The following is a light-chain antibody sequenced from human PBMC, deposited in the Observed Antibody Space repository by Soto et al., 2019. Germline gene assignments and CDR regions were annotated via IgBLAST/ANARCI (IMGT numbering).Light chain of an antibody. V-gene: IGKV1-39*01. J-gene: IGKJ2*01. CDR1: QSISSY. CDR3: QQSYRTPFA. Sequence: DIQMTQSPSSLSASVGDRVTITCRASQSISSYLNWYQQKPGKAPKLLIYAASSLQSGVPSRFSGSGSETDFTLTIISLQPEDFATYYCQQSYRTPFAFGQGTKVDIK. CDR2: AAS.